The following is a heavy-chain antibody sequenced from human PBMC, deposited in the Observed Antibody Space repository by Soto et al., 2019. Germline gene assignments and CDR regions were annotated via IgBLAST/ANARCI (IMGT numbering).Heavy chain of an antibody. Sequence: PSETLSLTCSVSGDSISSTRWWSWVRQSPGKGLEWIGDIYHGGSTYYNPSLKSRVTISVDTSKNQFSLKLSSVTAADTAVYYCAREVGATINWFDPWGQGTLVTVSS. CDR1: GDSISSTRW. J-gene: IGHJ5*02. CDR3: AREVGATINWFDP. D-gene: IGHD1-26*01. CDR2: IYHGGST. V-gene: IGHV4-4*02.